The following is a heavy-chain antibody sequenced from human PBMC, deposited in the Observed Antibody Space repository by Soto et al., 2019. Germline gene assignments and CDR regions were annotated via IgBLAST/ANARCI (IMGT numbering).Heavy chain of an antibody. CDR2: IIPIFGTA. CDR1: VDTFSGDL. V-gene: IGHV1-69*13. J-gene: IGHJ4*02. Sequence: SLNRSRKSSVDTFSGDLVSWVRMAPEQGLEWLGAIIPIFGTANYAQKFQGRVTITADESTSTAYMELSSLRSEDTAVYYCARSRGPYYYDSSGYLPETFDYWGQGTLLTVHS. CDR3: ARSRGPYYYDSSGYLPETFDY. D-gene: IGHD3-22*01.